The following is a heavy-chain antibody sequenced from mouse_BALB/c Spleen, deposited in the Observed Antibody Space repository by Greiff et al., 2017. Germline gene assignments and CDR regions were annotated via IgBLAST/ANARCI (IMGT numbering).Heavy chain of an antibody. CDR1: GYSITSDYV. CDR3: ARGGSRGSFDV. D-gene: IGHD1-1*01. CDR2: ISYSGST. Sequence: EVQLVESGPGLVKPSQSLSLTCTVTGYSITSDYVWNWIRQFPGNKLELMGYISYSGSTNYNPSLKSRISITRDTSKNHFFLQLNSVTTEDTATYYCARGGSRGSFDVWGAGTTVTVSS. J-gene: IGHJ1*01. V-gene: IGHV3-2*02.